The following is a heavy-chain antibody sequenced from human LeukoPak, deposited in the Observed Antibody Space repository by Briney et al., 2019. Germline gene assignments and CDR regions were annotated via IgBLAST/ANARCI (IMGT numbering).Heavy chain of an antibody. J-gene: IGHJ5*02. CDR2: IGSYNGNT. V-gene: IGHV1-18*01. CDR1: GYTFNRYG. Sequence: ASVKVSCKASGYTFNRYGISWVRQAPGQGLEWMGWIGSYNGNTNYAQKLQGRVTMTRNTSISTAYMELSSLRSEDTAVYYCARSLRRGWFDPWGQGTLVTVSS. CDR3: ARSLRRGWFDP. D-gene: IGHD3-10*01.